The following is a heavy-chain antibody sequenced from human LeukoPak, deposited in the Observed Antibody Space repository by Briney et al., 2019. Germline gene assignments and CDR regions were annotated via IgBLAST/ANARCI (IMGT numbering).Heavy chain of an antibody. CDR1: GGSISSYH. CDR3: ARGEAYSGSYEPNDDY. Sequence: SETLSLTCTVSGGSISSYHWSWIRQPAGKGLEWIGRIYASGNTNYNPSLKSRVTMSVDTSKNQFSLKLTSVTAADTAVYYCARGEAYSGSYEPNDDYWGQGTLVTVSS. D-gene: IGHD1-26*01. CDR2: IYASGNT. J-gene: IGHJ4*02. V-gene: IGHV4-4*07.